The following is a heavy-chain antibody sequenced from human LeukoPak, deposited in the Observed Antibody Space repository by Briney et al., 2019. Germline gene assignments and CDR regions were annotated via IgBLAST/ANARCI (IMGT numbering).Heavy chain of an antibody. CDR2: IHTDGSIT. D-gene: IGHD2-2*01. CDR1: GFTFSSYG. CDR3: VRGTTAWNGMDV. V-gene: IGHV3-74*01. Sequence: GGSLRLSCAASGFTFSSYGIHWVRQAPGKGLVSVSRIHTDGSITTYADSVKGRFTISRDNAKNTLSLQMNSLGAEDTAVYYCVRGTTAWNGMDVWGQGTTVTVSS. J-gene: IGHJ6*02.